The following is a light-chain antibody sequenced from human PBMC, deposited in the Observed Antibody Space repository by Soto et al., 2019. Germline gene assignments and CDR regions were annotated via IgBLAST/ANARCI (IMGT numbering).Light chain of an antibody. V-gene: IGKV1D-13*01. CDR3: QQFNNYGFT. CDR2: DVS. CDR1: QGISSS. Sequence: AIQLTQSPSSLSASVGDRVTITCRASQGISSSLAWYQQKPGKAPKLLIYDVSSLESGVPSRFSGSASGTDFTLTISSLQPEDFATYYCQQFNNYGFTFGTGTKVDIK. J-gene: IGKJ3*01.